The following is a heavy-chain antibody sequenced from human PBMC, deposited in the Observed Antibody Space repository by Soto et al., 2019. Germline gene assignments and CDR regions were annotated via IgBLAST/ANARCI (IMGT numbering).Heavy chain of an antibody. V-gene: IGHV4-39*01. CDR3: ASVGYYDASSDY. J-gene: IGHJ4*02. D-gene: IGHD3-22*01. CDR2: IYYTGST. Sequence: QLQLQESGPGLVKPSETLSLTCTVSGGSISSRSYYWGWIRQPPGKGLEWIGSIYYTGSTYYNPSLKSRITISVDTSKNQFSLKLSSVTAAHTAVYYCASVGYYDASSDYWGQGTLVTVSS. CDR1: GGSISSRSYY.